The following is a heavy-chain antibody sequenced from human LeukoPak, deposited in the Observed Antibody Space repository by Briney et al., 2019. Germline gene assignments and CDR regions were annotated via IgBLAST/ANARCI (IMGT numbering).Heavy chain of an antibody. CDR2: IIPIFGTA. Sequence: GASVKVSCKASGGTFSSYAISWVRQAPGQGLEWMGGIIPIFGTANYTQKFQGRVTITADESTSTAYMELSSLRSEDTAVYYCAREGELRDGYNNWGQGTLVTVSS. D-gene: IGHD5-24*01. CDR1: GGTFSSYA. CDR3: AREGELRDGYNN. V-gene: IGHV1-69*13. J-gene: IGHJ4*02.